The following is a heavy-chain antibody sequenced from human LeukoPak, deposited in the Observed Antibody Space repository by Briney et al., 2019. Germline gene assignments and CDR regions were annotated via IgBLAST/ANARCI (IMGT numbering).Heavy chain of an antibody. Sequence: GASVKVSFRASGYIFTNFGISWVGQAPGQGLEWMGWISAYNGNTNYTKKLPGRVTITTDTSTSTAYMELRSLRSDDTAVYYCARAITVTTFNNFYYYYYMDVWGKGTTVTISS. D-gene: IGHD4-17*01. V-gene: IGHV1-18*01. CDR3: ARAITVTTFNNFYYYYYMDV. J-gene: IGHJ6*03. CDR1: GYIFTNFG. CDR2: ISAYNGNT.